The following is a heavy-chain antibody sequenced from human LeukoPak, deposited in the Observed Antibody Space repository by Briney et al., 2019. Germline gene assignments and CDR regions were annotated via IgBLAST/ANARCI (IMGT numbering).Heavy chain of an antibody. J-gene: IGHJ6*02. CDR3: ANSPQHHNGLDV. V-gene: IGHV3-23*01. D-gene: IGHD1-1*01. CDR1: GFTFSSYA. CDR2: IGASGQNT. Sequence: PGGSLRLSSVASGFTFSSYAMSWVRQAPGKGLEWVSVIGASGQNTYYTDYADSVKGRFTISRANSKKTLYLQMNSLRAEATAIYYCANSPQHHNGLDVWGPGTTVTVSS.